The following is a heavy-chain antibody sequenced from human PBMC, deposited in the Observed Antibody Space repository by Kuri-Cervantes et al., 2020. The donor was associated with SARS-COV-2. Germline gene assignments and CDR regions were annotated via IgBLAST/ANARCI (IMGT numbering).Heavy chain of an antibody. J-gene: IGHJ6*02. CDR2: INQDGSEK. D-gene: IGHD3-3*01. CDR1: GSTFSIFW. CDR3: ARGTLVPYYYDALDV. V-gene: IGHV3-7*04. Sequence: GGSLRLSCATSGSTFSIFWMTWVHQAPGKGLEWVANINQDGSEKSYVDSVKGRFTISRDSAKNSLYLQMNSLRAEDTAVYYCARGTLVPYYYDALDVWGQGTTVTVSS.